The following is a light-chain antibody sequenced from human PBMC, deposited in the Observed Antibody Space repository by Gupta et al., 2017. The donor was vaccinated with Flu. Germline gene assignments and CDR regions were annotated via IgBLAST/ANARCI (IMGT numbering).Light chain of an antibody. CDR2: GAS. CDR3: QKYDDAPLT. CDR1: QGISNY. V-gene: IGKV1-27*01. Sequence: DARMTQSPSSLSASVGDRVTITCRASQGISNYLAWYQQKAGKVPKLLIYGASTLHSGVPSRFSGSGFGTDFTLTISSLQPEDIATYYCQKYDDAPLTFGGGTKVEIK. J-gene: IGKJ4*01.